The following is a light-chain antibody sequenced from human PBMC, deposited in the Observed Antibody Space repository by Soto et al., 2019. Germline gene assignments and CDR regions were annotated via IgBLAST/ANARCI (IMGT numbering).Light chain of an antibody. V-gene: IGKV1-5*03. J-gene: IGKJ3*01. Sequence: DIQMTQSPSTLSASVGDRVTITCRASQSMNRWLAWYQQKPGKAPKLLIYKASSLESGVPSRFSGSGSGTEFTLTISSLQPDDFATYYCQQYDSYPFTFGPGTKVDIK. CDR1: QSMNRW. CDR3: QQYDSYPFT. CDR2: KAS.